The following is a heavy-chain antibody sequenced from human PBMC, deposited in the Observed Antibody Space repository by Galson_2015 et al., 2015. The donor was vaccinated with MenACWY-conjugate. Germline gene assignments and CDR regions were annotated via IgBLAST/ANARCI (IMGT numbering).Heavy chain of an antibody. CDR2: IRDTGSL. CDR3: ARLPTWGSSFGYFDY. V-gene: IGHV4-59*08. Sequence: SETLSLTCTVSGASISSNHWSWFRQPPGKGLEWIAYIRDTGSLKDNPSLKSRVTMSADKSNNQFSLRLISVTAADTAVYYCARLPTWGSSFGYFDYWGQGILVAVSS. J-gene: IGHJ4*02. CDR1: GASISSNH. D-gene: IGHD7-27*01.